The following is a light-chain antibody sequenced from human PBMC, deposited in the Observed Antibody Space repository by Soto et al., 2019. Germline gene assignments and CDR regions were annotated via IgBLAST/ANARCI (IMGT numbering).Light chain of an antibody. V-gene: IGKV1-9*01. CDR1: QGISSY. Sequence: DIVMTQSPSSLCASVGDIFTITCRASQGISSYLAWYQQKPGKAPKLLISAASTLQGGVPSRFSGSGSGTEFTLTITSLQPEDFATYYCQQLNNYPRTFGQGTKVDIK. CDR2: AAS. J-gene: IGKJ1*01. CDR3: QQLNNYPRT.